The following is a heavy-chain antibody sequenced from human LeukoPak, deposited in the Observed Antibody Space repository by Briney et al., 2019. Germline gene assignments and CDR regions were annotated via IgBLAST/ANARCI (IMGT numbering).Heavy chain of an antibody. CDR3: AKLHYYDSSGYPYDAFDI. Sequence: PGGSLRLSCAASGFTFSSYAMSWVRQAPGKGLEWVSAISGSGGSTYYADSGKGRFTISRDNSKNTLYLEMNSLRAEDTAVYYCAKLHYYDSSGYPYDAFDIWGQGTMVTVSS. D-gene: IGHD3-22*01. V-gene: IGHV3-23*01. CDR1: GFTFSSYA. CDR2: ISGSGGST. J-gene: IGHJ3*02.